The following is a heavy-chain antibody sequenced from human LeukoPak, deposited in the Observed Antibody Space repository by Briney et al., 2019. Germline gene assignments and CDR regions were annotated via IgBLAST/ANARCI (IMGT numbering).Heavy chain of an antibody. J-gene: IGHJ4*02. Sequence: GGSLRLSCAASGFTVSSNYMSWVRQAPGKGLEWVSVIYSSGSTYYADSVKGRFTISRDNSKNTLYLQMNSLRAEDTAVYYCARGIRYYDSSGYYFDYWGQGTLVTVSS. CDR1: GFTVSSNY. CDR3: ARGIRYYDSSGYYFDY. D-gene: IGHD3-22*01. V-gene: IGHV3-53*01. CDR2: IYSSGST.